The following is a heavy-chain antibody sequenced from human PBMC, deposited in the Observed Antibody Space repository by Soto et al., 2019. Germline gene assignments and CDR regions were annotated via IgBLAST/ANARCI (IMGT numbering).Heavy chain of an antibody. CDR1: GGTFSSYA. V-gene: IGHV1-69*01. CDR2: IIPICGTA. D-gene: IGHD3-22*01. CDR3: ARGRATYYYDSIGPWGGGRGFDP. J-gene: IGHJ5*02. Sequence: QVQLVQSGAEVKKPGSSVKVSCKASGGTFSSYAISWVRQAPGQGLEWMGGIIPICGTANYAQKFQGRVTITADESTGTAYMELSSLRSADTAVYYCARGRATYYYDSIGPWGGGRGFDPWCQGTLVTVSS.